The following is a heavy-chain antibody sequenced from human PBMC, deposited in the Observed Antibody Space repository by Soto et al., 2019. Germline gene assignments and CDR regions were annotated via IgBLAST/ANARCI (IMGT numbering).Heavy chain of an antibody. V-gene: IGHV1-8*01. CDR3: AIGSGYPIFDY. Sequence: ASVKVSCKASGHTFTSYDINWVRQATGQGLEWTGWMNPNSGNTGYAQKFQGRVTMTRNTSISTAYMELSSLRSDDTAVYYCAIGSGYPIFDYWGQGTLVTVPS. J-gene: IGHJ4*02. D-gene: IGHD3-22*01. CDR1: GHTFTSYD. CDR2: MNPNSGNT.